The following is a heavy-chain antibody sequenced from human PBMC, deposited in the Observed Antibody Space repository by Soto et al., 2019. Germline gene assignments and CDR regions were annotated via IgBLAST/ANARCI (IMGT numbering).Heavy chain of an antibody. V-gene: IGHV4-31*03. J-gene: IGHJ3*02. D-gene: IGHD2-15*01. CDR3: ATAKYCNRGAGAFDI. CDR2: IYYSGST. Sequence: QVQLQESGPGLVKPSQTLSLTCTVSGGSISSGGYYWSWIRQHPGKGLEWIGYIYYSGSTYYNPFHTRCVTKSVDTSKNRCTLKLRYVTAADTAVYYCATAKYCNRGAGAFDIWGEGTMVTVS. CDR1: GGSISSGGYY.